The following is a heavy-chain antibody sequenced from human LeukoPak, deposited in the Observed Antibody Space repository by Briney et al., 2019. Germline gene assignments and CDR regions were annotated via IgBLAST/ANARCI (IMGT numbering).Heavy chain of an antibody. CDR1: GGSISGYY. J-gene: IGHJ3*02. CDR3: ARLRLLNAFDI. D-gene: IGHD2/OR15-2a*01. CDR2: IYYSGST. V-gene: IGHV4-59*01. Sequence: SETLSLTCTVSGGSISGYYWSWIRQPPGKGLEWIGYIYYSGSTNYNPSLKSRVTISVDTSKNQFSLKLSSVTAADTAVYYCARLRLLNAFDIWGQGTMVTVSS.